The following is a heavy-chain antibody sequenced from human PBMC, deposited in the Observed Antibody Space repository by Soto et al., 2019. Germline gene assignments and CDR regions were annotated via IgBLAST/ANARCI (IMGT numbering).Heavy chain of an antibody. D-gene: IGHD3-9*01. CDR3: ARHLKLCYFDWSTREDALDI. J-gene: IGHJ3*02. CDR1: GGSISSYY. V-gene: IGHV4-59*08. Sequence: PSETLSLTCTVSGGSISSYYWSWIRQPPGKGLEWIGYIYYSGSTNYNPSLKSRVTISVDTSKNQFSLKLSSVTAADTAVYYCARHLKLCYFDWSTREDALDIWGQGTMVTVSS. CDR2: IYYSGST.